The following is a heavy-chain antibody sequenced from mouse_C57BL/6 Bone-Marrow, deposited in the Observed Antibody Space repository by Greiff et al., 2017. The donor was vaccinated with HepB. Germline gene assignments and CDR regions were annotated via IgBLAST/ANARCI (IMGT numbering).Heavy chain of an antibody. D-gene: IGHD1-1*01. CDR1: GYTFTSYW. Sequence: QVQLQQPGAELVRPGSSVKLSCKASGYTFTSYWMHWVKQRPIQGLEWIGNIDTSDSETHYNQKFKDNATLTVDKSSSTAYMQLSSLTSEDSAVYCCARMYYGSIYYAMDYWGQGTSVTVSS. CDR3: ARMYYGSIYYAMDY. CDR2: IDTSDSET. J-gene: IGHJ4*01. V-gene: IGHV1-52*01.